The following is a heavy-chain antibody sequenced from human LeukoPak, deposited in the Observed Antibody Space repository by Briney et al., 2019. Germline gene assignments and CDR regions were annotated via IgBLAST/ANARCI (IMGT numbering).Heavy chain of an antibody. V-gene: IGHV1-24*01. Sequence: ASAKVSCKVSGYTLTELSMHWVRQAPGKGLEWMGGFDPEDGETIYAQKFQGRVTMTEDTSTDTAYMELSSLRSEDTAVYYCATVAYGGNSHGWFDPWGQGTLVTVSS. J-gene: IGHJ5*02. D-gene: IGHD4-23*01. CDR2: FDPEDGET. CDR1: GYTLTELS. CDR3: ATVAYGGNSHGWFDP.